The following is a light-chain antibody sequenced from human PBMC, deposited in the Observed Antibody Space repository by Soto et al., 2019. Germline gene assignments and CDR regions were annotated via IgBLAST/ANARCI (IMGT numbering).Light chain of an antibody. CDR1: SSDVGGYNY. Sequence: QSALTQPRSVSGSPGQSVTISCTGTSSDVGGYNYVSWYQQHPGKAPKLMIYDVSKRPSGVPDRFSGSKSGNTASLTISGLQAEDEADYYGCSCACSYSYVYLTGTKLTVL. J-gene: IGLJ1*01. CDR3: CSCACSYSYV. CDR2: DVS. V-gene: IGLV2-11*01.